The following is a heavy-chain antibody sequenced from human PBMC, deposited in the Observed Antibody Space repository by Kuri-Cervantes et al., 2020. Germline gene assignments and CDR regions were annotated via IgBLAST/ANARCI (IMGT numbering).Heavy chain of an antibody. CDR1: GFTFSSYW. V-gene: IGHV3-7*01. Sequence: GGSLRLSCAASGFTFSSYWMSWVRQAPGKGLEWVANIKQDGREKYYVDSVKGRFTISRDNGKNSLYLQMNSLRAEDTAVYYCARDRDSASFDIWGQGTMVTVSS. J-gene: IGHJ3*02. CDR3: ARDRDSASFDI. CDR2: IKQDGREK.